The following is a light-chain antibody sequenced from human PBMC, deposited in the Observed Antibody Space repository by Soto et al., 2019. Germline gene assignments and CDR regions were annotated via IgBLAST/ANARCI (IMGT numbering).Light chain of an antibody. CDR1: SSDGGGYNY. J-gene: IGLJ3*02. CDR2: EVS. CDR3: SSYTSSSTHWV. V-gene: IGLV2-14*01. Sequence: QSALTQPASVSGSPGQSITISCTGTSSDGGGYNYVSWYQQHPGKAPKFMIYEVSNRPSGVSNRFSGSKSGNTASLTISGLQAEDEADYYCSSYTSSSTHWVFGGGTKLTVL.